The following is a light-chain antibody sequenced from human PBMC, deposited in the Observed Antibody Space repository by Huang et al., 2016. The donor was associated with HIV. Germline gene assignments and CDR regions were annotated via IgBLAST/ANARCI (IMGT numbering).Light chain of an antibody. CDR3: QQYQDWPRT. V-gene: IGKV3-15*01. CDR1: QSVSSN. Sequence: EIVMTQSPGTLSLSPGERATLSCRPSQSVSSNLAWYQHKPGQAPRLLIYGASTRATGVPARFSGSGSETEFTLTISSLQSDDFVVYYCQQYQDWPRTFGQGTKVEIK. J-gene: IGKJ1*01. CDR2: GAS.